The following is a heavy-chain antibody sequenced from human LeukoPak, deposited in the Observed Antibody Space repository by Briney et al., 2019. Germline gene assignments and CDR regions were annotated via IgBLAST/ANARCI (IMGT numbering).Heavy chain of an antibody. D-gene: IGHD1-7*01. V-gene: IGHV3-23*01. J-gene: IGHJ4*02. CDR1: GFTFSNYA. CDR2: IGGSASGSDT. CDR3: AQDRVPGTSPKLDY. Sequence: GGSLRLSCAASGFTFSNYAMSWVRQAPGRGLEWVSAIGGSASGSDTYYADSVRGRFIISRDNSKNTLSLQMNSLRAEDTAVYYCAQDRVPGTSPKLDYWGQGTLVSVSS.